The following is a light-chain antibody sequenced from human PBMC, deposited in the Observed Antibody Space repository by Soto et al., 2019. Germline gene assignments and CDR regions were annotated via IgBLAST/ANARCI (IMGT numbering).Light chain of an antibody. V-gene: IGLV1-51*01. J-gene: IGLJ7*01. CDR3: GTWDTSLSAAV. CDR1: SSNIGNNY. Sequence: QAVLTQPPSVSAAPGQKVTISCSGSSSNIGNNYVSWYQQLPGTAPKLLIYDNNKRPSGIPDRFSGSKSGTSATLGITGLQTGDEAVYSYGTWDTSLSAAVFGGGTQLTVL. CDR2: DNN.